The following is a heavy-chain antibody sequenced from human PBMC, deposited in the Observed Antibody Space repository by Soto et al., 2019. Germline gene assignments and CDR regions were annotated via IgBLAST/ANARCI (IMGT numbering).Heavy chain of an antibody. CDR3: ARGSTVVGGYYGMDV. CDR2: IYHSGST. V-gene: IGHV4-4*02. CDR1: GGSISSSNW. Sequence: QVQLQESGPGLVKPSGTLSLTCAVSGGSISSSNWWSWVRQPPGKGLEWIGEIYHSGSTNYNPSRKSRFTISVDQSQTQVSLKLSSVTAADTAVYYCARGSTVVGGYYGMDVWGQGTAVTVSS. D-gene: IGHD4-17*01. J-gene: IGHJ6*02.